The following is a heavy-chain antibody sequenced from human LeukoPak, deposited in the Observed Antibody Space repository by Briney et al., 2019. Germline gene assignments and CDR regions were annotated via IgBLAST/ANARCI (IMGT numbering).Heavy chain of an antibody. Sequence: PSETLSLTCTVSGGSTNSYYWSWIRQPAGKGLEWIGYIYYSGSTNYNPSLKSRVTISVDTSTNPFSLNLSSMTAADTAVYYCARLSRYCSGASCFSDAFDIWGQGTLVTVSS. D-gene: IGHD2-15*01. CDR2: IYYSGST. CDR3: ARLSRYCSGASCFSDAFDI. J-gene: IGHJ3*02. V-gene: IGHV4-59*01. CDR1: GGSTNSYY.